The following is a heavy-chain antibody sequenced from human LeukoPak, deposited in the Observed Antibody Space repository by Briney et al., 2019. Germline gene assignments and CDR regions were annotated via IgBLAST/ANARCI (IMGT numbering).Heavy chain of an antibody. V-gene: IGHV4-61*02. CDR3: ARGFWSGYAIDY. CDR1: GGSISSGSYY. J-gene: IGHJ4*02. D-gene: IGHD3-3*01. CDR2: IYTSGST. Sequence: SETLSLTCTVSGGSISSGSYYWSWIRQPAGKGLEWIGRIYTSGSTNYNPSLKSRVTISVDTSKNQFSLKLSSVTAADTAVYYCARGFWSGYAIDYRGQGTLVTVSS.